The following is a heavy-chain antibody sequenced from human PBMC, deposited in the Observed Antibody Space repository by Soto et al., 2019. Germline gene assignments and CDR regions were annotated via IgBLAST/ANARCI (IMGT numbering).Heavy chain of an antibody. CDR1: GGSISRYY. D-gene: IGHD2-21*02. CDR2: LYNAGNT. V-gene: IGHV4-59*01. J-gene: IGHJ6*02. CDR3: ARDLWGYCGTDCYPLDV. Sequence: QVRLQESGPGLVKPSENLSLTCTVSGGSISRYYWSWIRQPPGQGLEWIGYLYNAGNTMYNPSLNSRVTISGDMSQNQFSLNLNYVTAADTAVYYCARDLWGYCGTDCYPLDVWGQGTTVTVSS.